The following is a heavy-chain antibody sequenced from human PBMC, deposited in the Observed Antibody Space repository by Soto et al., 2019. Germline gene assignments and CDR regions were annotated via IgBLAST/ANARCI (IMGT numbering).Heavy chain of an antibody. CDR1: GFTVSSNY. V-gene: IGHV3-53*01. J-gene: IGHJ6*02. CDR3: AREGYSGYAHYYYGIDV. CDR2: IYSGGST. Sequence: EVQLVESGGGLIQPGGSLRLSCAASGFTVSSNYMSWVRQAPGKGLKWVSVIYSGGSTYYADSVKGRFTISRDNSKNTLYLQMNSLRAEDTAVYYCAREGYSGYAHYYYGIDVWGQGTTVTVSS. D-gene: IGHD5-12*01.